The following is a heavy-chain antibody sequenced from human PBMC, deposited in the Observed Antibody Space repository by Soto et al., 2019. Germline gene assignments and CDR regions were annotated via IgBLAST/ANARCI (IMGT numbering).Heavy chain of an antibody. Sequence: PLNHSYIAAQVNFSTYAMHWVRQAPGKGLEWVAVISKDGSNKYYGDFVKGRFIISRDSSKNTLDLQMNSLREEDTAVYYCAKETGPQGGFDYWGQGTLVTGSS. D-gene: IGHD3-9*01. CDR2: ISKDGSNK. V-gene: IGHV3-30*18. CDR1: QVNFSTYA. J-gene: IGHJ4*02. CDR3: AKETGPQGGFDY.